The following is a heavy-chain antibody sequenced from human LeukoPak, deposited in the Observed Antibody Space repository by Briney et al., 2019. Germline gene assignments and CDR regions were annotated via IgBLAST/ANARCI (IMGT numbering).Heavy chain of an antibody. CDR3: ARGFEYYDILTGYSLGY. D-gene: IGHD3-9*01. V-gene: IGHV1-2*02. J-gene: IGHJ4*02. CDR1: GYTFTGYY. CDR2: IKPNSGGT. Sequence: ASVKVSCKASGYTFTGYYMHWVRQASGQGLEWMGWIKPNSGGTNYAQKFQGRVTMTRDTSISTAYMELSRLRSDDTAVYYCARGFEYYDILTGYSLGYWGQGTLVTVSS.